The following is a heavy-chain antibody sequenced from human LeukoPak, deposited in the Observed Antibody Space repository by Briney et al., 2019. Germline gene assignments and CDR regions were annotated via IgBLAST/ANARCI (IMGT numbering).Heavy chain of an antibody. CDR3: ARGGSSHLSYQYAMDV. CDR1: AFTFSDHY. CDR2: TRDKANSCTT. D-gene: IGHD3-16*01. Sequence: GGSLRLSCAASAFTFSDHYMDWVRQAPGKGLEWVGRTRDKANSCTTEYAASVKGRFIVSRDDSKSSLYLQMDNLKTEDTAVYYCARGGSSHLSYQYAMDVWGQGTTVTVS. V-gene: IGHV3-72*01. J-gene: IGHJ6*02.